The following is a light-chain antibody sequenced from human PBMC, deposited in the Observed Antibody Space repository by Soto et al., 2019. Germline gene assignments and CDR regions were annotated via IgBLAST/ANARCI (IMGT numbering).Light chain of an antibody. V-gene: IGKV3D-11*01. J-gene: IGKJ4*01. CDR3: QQRSNWHS. Sequence: EIVLTQSPPTLSLSPGERATLSCRASQGVSSYLSWYQQKPGQAPRLLIYDASNRATGIPARFSGSGPGTDFTLTISSLEPEDFAVYYCQQRSNWHSFGGGTKVDIK. CDR2: DAS. CDR1: QGVSSY.